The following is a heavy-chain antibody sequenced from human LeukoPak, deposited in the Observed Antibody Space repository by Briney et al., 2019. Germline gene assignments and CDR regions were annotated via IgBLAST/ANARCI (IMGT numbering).Heavy chain of an antibody. V-gene: IGHV3-23*01. Sequence: GGSLRLSCVASGFTFSSYAMSWVRQAPGKGLEWVSAISGSGGSTYYADSVKGRFTISRDKSKNPLYLQMNGLRAEDTAVYYCATGTYSAVVPGAIHPWGGPLYGSGSYYPYYYWGQGTLVTVSS. CDR2: ISGSGGST. J-gene: IGHJ4*02. CDR3: ATGTYSAVVPGAIHPWGGPLYGSGSYYPYYY. CDR1: GFTFSSYA. D-gene: IGHD3-10*01.